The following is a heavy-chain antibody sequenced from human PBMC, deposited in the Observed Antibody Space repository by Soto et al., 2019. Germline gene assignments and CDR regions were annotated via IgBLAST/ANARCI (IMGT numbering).Heavy chain of an antibody. CDR1: GYSFTSYW. Sequence: GESLKISCKGSGYSFTSYWIGWVRQMPGKGLEWMGIIYPGDSDTGYSPSFQGQVTISADKSISTAYPQWSSLKASDTAMYYCASSLERPSTYYYYGMDVWGQGTTVTVSS. CDR2: IYPGDSDT. V-gene: IGHV5-51*01. D-gene: IGHD1-1*01. J-gene: IGHJ6*02. CDR3: ASSLERPSTYYYYGMDV.